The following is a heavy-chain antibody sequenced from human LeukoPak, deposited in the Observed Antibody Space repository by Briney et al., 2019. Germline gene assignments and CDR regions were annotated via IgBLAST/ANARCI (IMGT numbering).Heavy chain of an antibody. Sequence: GGSLRLSCAASGFTFDDYGMSWVRQAPGKGLEWVSGINWNGGSTGYADSVKGRFTISRDNAKNSLYLQMNSLRAEDTALYYCAGHPYGDYRGWFDPWGQGTLVTVSS. D-gene: IGHD4-17*01. CDR3: AGHPYGDYRGWFDP. J-gene: IGHJ5*02. CDR2: INWNGGST. V-gene: IGHV3-20*04. CDR1: GFTFDDYG.